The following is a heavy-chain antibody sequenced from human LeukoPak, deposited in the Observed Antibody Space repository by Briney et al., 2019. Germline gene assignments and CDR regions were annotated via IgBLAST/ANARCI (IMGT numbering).Heavy chain of an antibody. J-gene: IGHJ4*02. V-gene: IGHV1-8*02. Sequence: GASVKVSCKASGYTFTSYGISWVRQAPGQGLEWMGWMNPNSGDTGYAQNFQGRVTMTRDTSINTAYMELSSLRSEDTAVYYCARTPRNGYIEGYWGQGTLVTVSS. CDR1: GYTFTSYG. D-gene: IGHD5-24*01. CDR2: MNPNSGDT. CDR3: ARTPRNGYIEGY.